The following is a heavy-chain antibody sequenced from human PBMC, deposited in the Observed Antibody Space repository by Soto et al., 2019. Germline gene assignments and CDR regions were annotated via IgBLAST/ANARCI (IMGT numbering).Heavy chain of an antibody. V-gene: IGHV4-59*01. D-gene: IGHD3-9*01. CDR3: ARARNLLTGSYKGGFYYFDF. CDR2: ISYSRST. J-gene: IGHJ4*02. CDR1: GDSNSSYY. Sequence: QVLLQESGPGLVKPAETLALICTVSGDSNSSYYWSWIRQSPGQGLEWIGYISYSRSTTYNPSLKSRLTISLHTSNNQFSLTLDSVTAADTAVYYCARARNLLTGSYKGGFYYFDFWGQGTLVTVSS.